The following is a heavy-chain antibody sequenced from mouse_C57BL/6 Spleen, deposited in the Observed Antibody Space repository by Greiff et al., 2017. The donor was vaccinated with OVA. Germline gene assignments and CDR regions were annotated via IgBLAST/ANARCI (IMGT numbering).Heavy chain of an antibody. V-gene: IGHV1-15*01. J-gene: IGHJ4*01. CDR2: IDPETGGT. CDR1: GYTFTDYE. Sequence: QVQLKQSGAELVRPGASVTLSCKASGYTFTDYEMHWVKQTPVHGLEWIGAIDPETGGTAYNQKFKGKAILTADKSSSTAYMELRSLTSEDAAVYYCTRNFINYAMDYWGQGTSVTVSS. CDR3: TRNFINYAMDY. D-gene: IGHD1-1*01.